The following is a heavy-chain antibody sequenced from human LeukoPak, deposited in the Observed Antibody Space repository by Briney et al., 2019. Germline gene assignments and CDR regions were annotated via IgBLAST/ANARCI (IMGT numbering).Heavy chain of an antibody. Sequence: PGRSLRLSCVASEFSFSDYYMSWIRQAPGKGLEWVSYISSSGSHTNYADSVTGRFTISRNNAKKSLHLQMNSLRAEDTAVYYCARHPDGSLSLDYWGQGTLVTVSS. V-gene: IGHV3-11*03. CDR3: ARHPDGSLSLDY. CDR2: ISSSGSHT. CDR1: EFSFSDYY. J-gene: IGHJ4*02. D-gene: IGHD1-26*01.